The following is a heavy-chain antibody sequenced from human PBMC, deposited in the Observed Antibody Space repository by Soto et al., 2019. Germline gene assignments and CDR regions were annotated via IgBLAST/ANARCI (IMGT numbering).Heavy chain of an antibody. CDR2: ISGSGDKT. Sequence: EVQLLQSGGGLAQPGTSLRLSCAASGFTFKYYAMTWVRQAPGKGLEWVSTISGSGDKTDYADSVKGRFRVSRDNSKDILYLQMDNMGADDTALYFCARESKWYGGQYVHDCGEGTLVPASS. D-gene: IGHD2-8*01. V-gene: IGHV3-23*01. CDR1: GFTFKYYA. J-gene: IGHJ1*01. CDR3: ARESKWYGGQYVHD.